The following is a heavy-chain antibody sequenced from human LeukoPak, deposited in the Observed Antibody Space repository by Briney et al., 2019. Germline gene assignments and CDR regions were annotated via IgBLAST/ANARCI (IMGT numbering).Heavy chain of an antibody. CDR2: IYSGGST. CDR3: ARALVAAAGGLDY. D-gene: IGHD6-13*01. CDR1: GFTFSSNY. J-gene: IGHJ4*02. V-gene: IGHV3-53*01. Sequence: GGSLRLSCAASGFTFSSNYMSWVRQAPGKGLEWVSVIYSGGSTYYADSVKGRFTISRDNSKNTLYLQMNSLRAEDTAVYYCARALVAAAGGLDYWGQGTLVTVFS.